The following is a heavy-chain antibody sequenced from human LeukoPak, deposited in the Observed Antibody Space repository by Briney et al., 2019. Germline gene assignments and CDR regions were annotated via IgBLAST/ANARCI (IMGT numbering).Heavy chain of an antibody. CDR3: ARLWDQYYYYMDV. Sequence: SETLSLTCTVSGDSISSYYWSWIRQPPGKGLEWIGYTYTSGITNYNPSLKSRVTISEDTSKNQFSLKLSSVTAADTAVYYCARLWDQYYYYMDVWGKGTTVTVSS. D-gene: IGHD3-16*01. CDR1: GDSISSYY. V-gene: IGHV4-4*09. CDR2: TYTSGIT. J-gene: IGHJ6*03.